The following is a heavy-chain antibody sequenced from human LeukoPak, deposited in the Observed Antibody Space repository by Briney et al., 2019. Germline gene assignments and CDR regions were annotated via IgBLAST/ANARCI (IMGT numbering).Heavy chain of an antibody. CDR2: IYYSGST. V-gene: IGHV4-59*01. CDR1: GGSISSYY. CDR3: ASGARDYYDSSGSRSWFDP. J-gene: IGHJ5*02. D-gene: IGHD3-22*01. Sequence: SETLSLTCTVSGGSISSYYWSWIRQPPGKGLEWIGYIYYSGSTNYNPSLKSRVTISVDTSKNQFSLKLSSVTAADTAVYYCASGARDYYDSSGSRSWFDPWGQGTLVTVSS.